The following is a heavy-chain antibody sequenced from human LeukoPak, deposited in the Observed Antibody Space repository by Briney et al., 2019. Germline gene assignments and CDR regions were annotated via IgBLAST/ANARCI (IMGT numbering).Heavy chain of an antibody. V-gene: IGHV1-2*02. CDR3: ARVTGYMIEDYFDY. J-gene: IGHJ4*02. D-gene: IGHD3-22*01. Sequence: ASVKVSCKASGYTFTGYYMHWVRQAPGQGLEWMGWINPNSGGTNYAQKFQGRVTMTRDTSISTAYMEPSRLRSDDTAVYYCARVTGYMIEDYFDYWGQGTLVTVSS. CDR1: GYTFTGYY. CDR2: INPNSGGT.